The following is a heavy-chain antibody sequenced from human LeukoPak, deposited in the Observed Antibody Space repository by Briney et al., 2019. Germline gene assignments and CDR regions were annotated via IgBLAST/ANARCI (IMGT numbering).Heavy chain of an antibody. D-gene: IGHD6-13*01. CDR1: GFFFSNYW. Sequence: GGSLRLSCAASGFFFSNYWMSWVRQAQGKGLEWVANINLDGNGRFYVDSVKGRFTISRDNNKKSVYLQMNSLRAEDTAVYYCARVVGLTGYSSSWYSGYYYYMDVWGKGTTVTVSS. V-gene: IGHV3-7*01. J-gene: IGHJ6*03. CDR2: INLDGNGR. CDR3: ARVVGLTGYSSSWYSGYYYYMDV.